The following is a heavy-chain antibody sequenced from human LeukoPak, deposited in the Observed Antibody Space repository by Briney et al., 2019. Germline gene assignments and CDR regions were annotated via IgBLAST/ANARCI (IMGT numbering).Heavy chain of an antibody. CDR1: GGSFSGYY. CDR3: ARIRWRNYYYGMDV. CDR2: INHSGST. J-gene: IGHJ6*02. Sequence: SETLSLTCAVYGGSFSGYYWSWIRQPPGKGLEWIGEINHSGSTNYNPSLKSRVTISVDTSKNQFSLKLSSVTAADTAVYYCARIRWRNYYYGMDVWGQGTTVTVSS. V-gene: IGHV4-34*01. D-gene: IGHD2-8*02.